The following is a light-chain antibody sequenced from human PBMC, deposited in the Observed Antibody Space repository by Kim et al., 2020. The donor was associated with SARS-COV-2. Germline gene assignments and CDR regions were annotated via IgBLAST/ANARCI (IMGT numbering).Light chain of an antibody. CDR2: DDN. CDR3: SAWDASLSAGV. CDR1: TSNIGNNP. J-gene: IGLJ2*01. Sequence: QSVLTQPPSVSAAPGQQVTISCSGSTSNIGNNPVSWYQQLPEAAPKLLIYDDNKRPAGIPDRFSGSKSGTSAALGITGLQPGDEADYYCSAWDASLSAGVFGGGTQLTVL. V-gene: IGLV1-51*01.